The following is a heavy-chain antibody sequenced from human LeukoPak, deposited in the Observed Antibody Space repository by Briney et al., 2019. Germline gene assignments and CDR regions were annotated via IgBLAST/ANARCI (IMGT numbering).Heavy chain of an antibody. CDR2: ISGDGVST. D-gene: IGHD7-27*01. CDR3: AKDLGPSGAGWFDP. V-gene: IGHV3-43*02. Sequence: GGSLRLSCAASGFTFDDYAIHWVRQVPGKVLEWVSLISGDGVSTYYADSVKGRFTISRDNSKNSLYLQMNSLRTEDTALYYCAKDLGPSGAGWFDPWGQEPWSPSPQ. J-gene: IGHJ5*02. CDR1: GFTFDDYA.